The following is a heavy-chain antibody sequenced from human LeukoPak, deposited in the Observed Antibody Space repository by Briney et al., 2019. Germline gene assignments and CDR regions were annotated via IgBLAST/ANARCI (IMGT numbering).Heavy chain of an antibody. J-gene: IGHJ4*02. Sequence: GGSLRLSCAASGFTFRNYGMYWVRQAPGKGLEWVAVIWYDGSNKYYADSVKGRFTISRDNSKNTLYLQMNSLRVEDTAVYYCARGRPHGNDYWGQGTLVTVSS. CDR1: GFTFRNYG. D-gene: IGHD4-23*01. CDR2: IWYDGSNK. CDR3: ARGRPHGNDY. V-gene: IGHV3-33*01.